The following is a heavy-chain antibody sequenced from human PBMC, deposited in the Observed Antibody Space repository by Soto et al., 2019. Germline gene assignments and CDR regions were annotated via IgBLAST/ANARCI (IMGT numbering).Heavy chain of an antibody. Sequence: QVQLVQSGAEVKKVGSSVKVSCKASGGTFSRYPIAWVRQAPGHGFEWMGQIIPIFGTISHAQNFQGRITITADESTSTAYMELSSLRSDDTAVYYCARPRTVAAMKGYDYWGQGTLVTVSS. CDR2: IIPIFGTI. D-gene: IGHD4-4*01. V-gene: IGHV1-69*01. CDR3: ARPRTVAAMKGYDY. CDR1: GGTFSRYP. J-gene: IGHJ4*02.